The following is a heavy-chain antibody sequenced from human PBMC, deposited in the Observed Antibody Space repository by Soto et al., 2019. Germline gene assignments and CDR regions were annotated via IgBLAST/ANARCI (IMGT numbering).Heavy chain of an antibody. J-gene: IGHJ4*02. D-gene: IGHD7-27*01. CDR1: GYTFSSYA. Sequence: GASVKVSCKASGYTFSSYAMHWVRQAPGQRLEWMGWINAGYGNTKSSQKFQDIVTISRDTSASTAYMELTSLRSEDTAVYYCARDTGDGTFDFWGQGTLVTVSS. V-gene: IGHV1-3*01. CDR3: ARDTGDGTFDF. CDR2: INAGYGNT.